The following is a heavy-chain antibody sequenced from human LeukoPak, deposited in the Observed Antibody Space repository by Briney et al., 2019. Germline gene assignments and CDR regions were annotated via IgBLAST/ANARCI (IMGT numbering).Heavy chain of an antibody. CDR1: AFTFSRYA. Sequence: GGSLRLSCAASAFTFSRYAMHWVRQAPGKGLECVTLISYDGSHKDYADSVKGRFTISRDNSKNTLYLQMNSLRAEDTAVYYCAQGDCSGGSCPGPLNWGQGTLVTVSS. J-gene: IGHJ4*02. CDR3: AQGDCSGGSCPGPLN. V-gene: IGHV3-30*04. CDR2: ISYDGSHK. D-gene: IGHD2-15*01.